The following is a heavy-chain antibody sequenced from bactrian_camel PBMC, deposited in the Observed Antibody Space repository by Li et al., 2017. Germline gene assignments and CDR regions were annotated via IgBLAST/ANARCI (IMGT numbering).Heavy chain of an antibody. D-gene: IGHD6*01. CDR3: RILRGATGTLH. CDR2: IHTDGSTT. V-gene: IGHV3S6*01. Sequence: HVQLVESGGGLRQPGGSLRLSCVASEFAFSNGYMNWVRQAPGKGLEWVSSIHTDGSTTYADSVKGRFTISRDNTKNTLYLQLNTVKLRTRPCITVRILRGATGTLHLGPGNPGHRL. J-gene: IGHJ4*01. CDR1: EFAFSNGY.